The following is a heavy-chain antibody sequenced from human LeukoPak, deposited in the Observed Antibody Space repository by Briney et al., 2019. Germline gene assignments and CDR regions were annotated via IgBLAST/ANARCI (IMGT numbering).Heavy chain of an antibody. CDR2: IYYSGVS. V-gene: IGHV4-39*07. D-gene: IGHD5-18*01. J-gene: IGHJ4*02. Sequence: SETLSLTCTVSGGSIISSSFWWGWIRQPPGKGLEWIGSIYYSGVSYYNTSLKSRVTISVDTSKNQFSLKLSSVTAADTAVYYCAIQSTAVVTGVFDYWGQGTLVTVSS. CDR3: AIQSTAVVTGVFDY. CDR1: GGSIISSSFW.